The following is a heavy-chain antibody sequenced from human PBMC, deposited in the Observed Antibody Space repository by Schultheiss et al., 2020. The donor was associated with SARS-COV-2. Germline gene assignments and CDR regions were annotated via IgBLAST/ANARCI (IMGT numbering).Heavy chain of an antibody. V-gene: IGHV4-34*03. J-gene: IGHJ6*03. CDR3: TLRITMVRGVKNDYYYYMDV. CDR2: INHSGST. CDR1: GGSFSGYY. D-gene: IGHD3-10*01. Sequence: SETLSLTCAVYGGSFSGYYWGWIRQPPGKGLEWIGEINHSGSTNYNPSLKSRVTISVDTSKNQFSLKLSSVTAADTAVYYCTLRITMVRGVKNDYYYYMDVWGKGTTVTVSS.